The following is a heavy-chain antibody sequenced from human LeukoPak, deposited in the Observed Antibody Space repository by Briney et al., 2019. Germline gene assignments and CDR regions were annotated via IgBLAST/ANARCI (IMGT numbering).Heavy chain of an antibody. J-gene: IGHJ4*02. CDR3: ARDGLWFGELSPLSFDY. V-gene: IGHV1-18*01. Sequence: ASVKVSCKASGYTFTSYGIIWVRQAPGQGLEWMGWISAYNGNTNYAQKLQGRVTMTTDTSTSTAYMELRSLGSDDTAVYYCARDGLWFGELSPLSFDYWGQGTLVTVSS. CDR1: GYTFTSYG. CDR2: ISAYNGNT. D-gene: IGHD3-10*01.